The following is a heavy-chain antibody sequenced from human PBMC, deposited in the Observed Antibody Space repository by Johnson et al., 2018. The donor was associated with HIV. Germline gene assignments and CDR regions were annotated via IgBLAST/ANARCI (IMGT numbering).Heavy chain of an antibody. D-gene: IGHD5-12*01. CDR2: IDTAGNT. CDR3: ARDHSGYDSVTAAFDI. CDR1: GFSFSNFD. J-gene: IGHJ3*02. V-gene: IGHV3-13*01. Sequence: QLVESGGDLVQPGGSLRLSCAASGFSFSNFDMHWVRQDIGLRLEWVSGIDTAGNTYYAGSVKGRFTISRDNSKNTLYLEMNSLRAEDTAVYYCARDHSGYDSVTAAFDIWGQGTMVTVSP.